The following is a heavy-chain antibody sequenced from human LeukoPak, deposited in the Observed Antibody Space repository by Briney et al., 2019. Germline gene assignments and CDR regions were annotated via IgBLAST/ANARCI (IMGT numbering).Heavy chain of an antibody. CDR2: IYYSGST. J-gene: IGHJ6*03. V-gene: IGHV4-59*01. Sequence: SETLSLTCTVSGGSISSYYWSWIRQPPGKGLEWIGYIYYSGSTNYNPSLKSRVTISVDTSKNQFSLKLSSVTAADTAVYYCARVGVSCSSTSCLGDYYYMDVWGKGTTVTVSS. D-gene: IGHD2-2*01. CDR3: ARVGVSCSSTSCLGDYYYMDV. CDR1: GGSISSYY.